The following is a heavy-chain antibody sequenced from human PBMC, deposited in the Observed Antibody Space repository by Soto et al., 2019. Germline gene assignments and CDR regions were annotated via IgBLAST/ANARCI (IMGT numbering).Heavy chain of an antibody. CDR2: IYSGGST. CDR1: GFTVSSNY. Sequence: EVQLVESGGGLVQPGGSLRLSCAASGFTVSSNYMSWVRQAPGKGLEWVSVIYSGGSTYYADSVKGRLTISRDNSKNTLYLQMNSLRAEDTAVYYCARDRRDYDFWSGTTYYYYYGMDVWGQGTTVTVSS. D-gene: IGHD3-3*01. V-gene: IGHV3-66*01. J-gene: IGHJ6*02. CDR3: ARDRRDYDFWSGTTYYYYYGMDV.